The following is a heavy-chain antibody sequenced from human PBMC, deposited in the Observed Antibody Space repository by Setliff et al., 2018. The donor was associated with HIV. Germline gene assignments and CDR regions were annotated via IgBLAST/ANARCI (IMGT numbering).Heavy chain of an antibody. D-gene: IGHD2-2*01. Sequence: ASVKVSCKASGYTFTSYYMHWVRQAPGQGLEWMGIINPSGGSTSYAQKFQGRVTMTRDTSTSTVYMELSSLRSEDTAMYYCAAAVSFCDSTSCSHYFDYWGPGTLVTVSS. J-gene: IGHJ4*02. CDR2: INPSGGST. CDR1: GYTFTSYY. V-gene: IGHV1-46*01. CDR3: AAAVSFCDSTSCSHYFDY.